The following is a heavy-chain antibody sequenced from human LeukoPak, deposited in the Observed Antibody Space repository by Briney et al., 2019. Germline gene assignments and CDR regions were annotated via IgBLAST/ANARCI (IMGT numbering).Heavy chain of an antibody. CDR1: GFTFSDHY. CDR2: ISGSGGST. CDR3: AKNGYYGSGSYYGFDY. Sequence: GGSLRLSCAASGFTFSDHYMDWVRQAPGKGLEWVSAISGSGGSTYYADSVKGRFTISRDNSKNTLYLQMNSLRAEDTAVYYCAKNGYYGSGSYYGFDYWGQGTLVTVSS. J-gene: IGHJ4*02. D-gene: IGHD3-10*01. V-gene: IGHV3-23*01.